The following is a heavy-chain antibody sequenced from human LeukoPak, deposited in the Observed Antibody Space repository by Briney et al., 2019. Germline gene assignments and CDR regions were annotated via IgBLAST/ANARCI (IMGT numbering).Heavy chain of an antibody. CDR3: AKSYSGNYNDAFGI. D-gene: IGHD1-26*01. CDR2: INIDGSTT. J-gene: IGHJ3*02. V-gene: IGHV3-74*01. Sequence: PGGSLRLSCAASGFTFSTYRMHWVRQAPGKGLVWVSRINIDGSTTTYADSVKGRFTISRDNAKNTLSLQMNSLRAEDTAVYYCAKSYSGNYNDAFGIWGQGTMVTVSS. CDR1: GFTFSTYR.